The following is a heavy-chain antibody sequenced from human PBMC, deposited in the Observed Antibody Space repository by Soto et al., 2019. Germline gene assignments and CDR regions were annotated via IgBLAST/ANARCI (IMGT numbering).Heavy chain of an antibody. Sequence: QVQLVQSGAEMQKPGSSVKVSCQSSGGTFNTYAMNWVRQAPGQGPEWMGDISPMFGAANYAPKFQGRVTIIADESTGTSYMQLSSLTSEDTALYFCAREVQVHTPAFVYWGQGTLVTVSS. CDR1: GGTFNTYA. J-gene: IGHJ4*02. CDR2: ISPMFGAA. V-gene: IGHV1-69*19. D-gene: IGHD3-10*01. CDR3: AREVQVHTPAFVY.